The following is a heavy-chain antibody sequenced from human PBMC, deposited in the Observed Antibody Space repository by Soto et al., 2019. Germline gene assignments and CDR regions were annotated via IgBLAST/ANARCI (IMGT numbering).Heavy chain of an antibody. CDR2: ISPYNDNT. CDR1: GYTFWNFG. D-gene: IGHD3-22*01. Sequence: QVYLEQSGAEVKKPGASVKVTCKASGYTFWNFGISWVRQAPGQGLEWMGWISPYNDNTNSAQKFQDRVTMTTDTSTSTAYMELRSPRSDDTAVYYCARLATRGYPTHYYYGMDVWGQGTTVTVSS. CDR3: ARLATRGYPTHYYYGMDV. V-gene: IGHV1-18*01. J-gene: IGHJ6*02.